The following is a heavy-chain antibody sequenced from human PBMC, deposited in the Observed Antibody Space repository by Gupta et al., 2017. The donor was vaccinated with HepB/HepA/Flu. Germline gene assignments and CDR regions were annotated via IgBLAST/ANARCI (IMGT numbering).Heavy chain of an antibody. Sequence: EVQLVESGGGLVKPGGSLRLSCAASGFTFSSYSMNWVRQAPGKGLEWVSSISSSSSYISYADSVKGRFTISRDNAKNSLYLQMNSLRAEDTAVYYCARDYPGIAVAGTDAFDIWGQGTMVTVSS. CDR1: GFTFSSYS. V-gene: IGHV3-21*01. J-gene: IGHJ3*02. D-gene: IGHD6-19*01. CDR2: ISSSSSYI. CDR3: ARDYPGIAVAGTDAFDI.